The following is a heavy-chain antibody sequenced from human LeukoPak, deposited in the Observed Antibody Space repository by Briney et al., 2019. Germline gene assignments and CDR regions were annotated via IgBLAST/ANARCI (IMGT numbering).Heavy chain of an antibody. D-gene: IGHD6-25*01. CDR1: GGSISSGGYY. J-gene: IGHJ4*02. V-gene: IGHV4-31*03. CDR3: ARGRLLRYFDY. CDR2: IYYSGNT. Sequence: SQTLSLTCTLSGGSISSGGYYWSWIRQHPGKGLEWIGYIYYSGNTYYNPTLKSRVTISVDTSKNQFSLKLSSVTAADTAVYYCARGRLLRYFDYWGQGTLVTVSS.